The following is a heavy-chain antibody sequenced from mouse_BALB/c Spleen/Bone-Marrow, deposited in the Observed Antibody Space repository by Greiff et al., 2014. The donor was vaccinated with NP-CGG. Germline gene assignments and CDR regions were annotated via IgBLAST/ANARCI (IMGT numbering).Heavy chain of an antibody. CDR1: GFTFSSYA. V-gene: IGHV5-9-3*01. J-gene: IGHJ2*01. D-gene: IGHD2-14*01. Sequence: EVKLVESGGGLVKPGGSLKLSCAASGFTFSSYAMSWVRQTPEKRLEWVATISSGGSYTYYPDSVEGRFTISRDNAKNTLYLQMSSLRSEDTAMYYCARQGYHRYDGRGFDYWGQGTTLTVSS. CDR3: ARQGYHRYDGRGFDY. CDR2: ISSGGSYT.